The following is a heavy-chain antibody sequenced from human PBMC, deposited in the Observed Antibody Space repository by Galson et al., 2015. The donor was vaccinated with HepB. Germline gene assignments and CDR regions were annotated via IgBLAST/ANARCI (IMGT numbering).Heavy chain of an antibody. CDR3: ARTVVSGARGAFDI. V-gene: IGHV4-4*07. J-gene: IGHJ3*02. CDR1: GGSITTYY. CDR2: IYTSGST. D-gene: IGHD2-2*01. Sequence: SETLSLTCTVSGGSITTYYWSWIRQPAGKGLEWLGRIYTSGSTIYNPSLRSRVTMSVDTSKNQFSLNLSSVTAADTAVYFCARTVVSGARGAFDIWGQGTMVTVSS.